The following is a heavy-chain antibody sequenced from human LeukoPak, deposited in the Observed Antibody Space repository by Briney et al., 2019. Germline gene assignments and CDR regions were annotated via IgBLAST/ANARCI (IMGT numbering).Heavy chain of an antibody. CDR1: NDSINSYY. D-gene: IGHD4-17*01. V-gene: IGHV4-59*01. CDR3: ARGYGDYTRFDP. J-gene: IGHJ5*02. CDR2: IYYRGNT. Sequence: SETLSLTCTDSNDSINSYYWSWIRQSPGKGLEWIGSIYYRGNTNYNPSLQSRLSISVDTSKNQFFLSLNSVTAADTAIYYCARGYGDYTRFDPWGQGTLVTVSS.